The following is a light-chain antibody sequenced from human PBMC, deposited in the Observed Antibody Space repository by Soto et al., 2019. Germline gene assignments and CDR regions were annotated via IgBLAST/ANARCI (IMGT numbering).Light chain of an antibody. CDR3: KQYGSSPRT. J-gene: IGKJ1*01. Sequence: EIVLTQSPGTLSLSPGERATLSCRASQNVGSRYLAWYQQKPGQAPRLLIYGTSNRATGIPDRFRGSGSGTDFSLTISSLEPGDLAVYYCKQYGSSPRTFGQGTKVEIK. CDR2: GTS. V-gene: IGKV3-20*01. CDR1: QNVGSRY.